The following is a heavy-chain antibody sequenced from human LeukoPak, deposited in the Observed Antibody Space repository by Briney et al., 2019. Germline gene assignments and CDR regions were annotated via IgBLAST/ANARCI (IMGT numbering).Heavy chain of an antibody. D-gene: IGHD2-2*01. CDR2: ISSSSSFI. J-gene: IGHJ6*02. V-gene: IGHV3-21*01. CDR1: GFTFSTYS. CDR3: ARDHCVSSGCYEDYYYGMDV. Sequence: GGSLRLSCAASGFTFSTYSMNWVRQAPGKGLEWVSSISSSSSFIYYADSIKGRFTISRDNAKNSLYLQMNSLRAEDTAVYYCARDHCVSSGCYEDYYYGMDVWGRGTTVTVSS.